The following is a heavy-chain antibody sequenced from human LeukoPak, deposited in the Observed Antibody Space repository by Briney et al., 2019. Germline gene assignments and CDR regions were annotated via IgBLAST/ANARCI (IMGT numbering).Heavy chain of an antibody. CDR2: IIPILGIA. J-gene: IGHJ4*02. V-gene: IGHV1-69*04. CDR3: ARVSAARRYSYGGLGY. Sequence: GASVKVSCKASGGTFSSYAISWVRQAPGQGLEWMGRIIPILGIANYAQKFQGRVTMTRNTSISTAYMELSSLRSEDTAVYYCARVSAARRYSYGGLGYWGQGTLVTVSS. D-gene: IGHD5-18*01. CDR1: GGTFSSYA.